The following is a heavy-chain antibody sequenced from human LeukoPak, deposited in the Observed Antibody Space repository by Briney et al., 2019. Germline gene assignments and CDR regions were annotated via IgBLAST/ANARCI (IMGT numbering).Heavy chain of an antibody. J-gene: IGHJ5*02. CDR1: GFTFSSYA. V-gene: IGHV3-23*01. D-gene: IGHD2-2*01. CDR3: AKDRYWGVPAIEENNWFDP. CDR2: ISGSGGST. Sequence: GGSLRLSCAASGFTFSSYAMSWVRQAPGKGLEWVSAISGSGGSTYYADSVKGRFTISRDNSKNTLYLQMNSLRAEDTAVYYCAKDRYWGVPAIEENNWFDPWGQGTLVTVSS.